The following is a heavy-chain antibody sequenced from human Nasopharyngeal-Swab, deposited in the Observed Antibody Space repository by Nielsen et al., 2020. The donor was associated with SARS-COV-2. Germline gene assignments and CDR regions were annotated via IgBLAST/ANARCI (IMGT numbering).Heavy chain of an antibody. V-gene: IGHV4-59*01. CDR3: ARASDFYLTTRPMEFDY. CDR1: GGSFSGYY. J-gene: IGHJ4*02. Sequence: GSLRLSCAVYGGSFSGYYWSWIRQPPGKGLEWIGYVYYSGSTNYNPSLKSRVTISVDTSKNQFSLKLSSVTAADTAVYYCARASDFYLTTRPMEFDYWGQGTLVTVSS. D-gene: IGHD3-3*01. CDR2: VYYSGST.